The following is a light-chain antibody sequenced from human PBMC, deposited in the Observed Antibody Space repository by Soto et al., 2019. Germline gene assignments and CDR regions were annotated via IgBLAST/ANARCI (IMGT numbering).Light chain of an antibody. J-gene: IGKJ1*01. V-gene: IGKV1-39*01. CDR2: AAS. CDR1: QSISSY. Sequence: DIQMTPSPSSLSASVGGRVTITCRASQSISSYLNWYQQKPGKAPKLLIYAASSLQSGVPSRFSGSGSGTDFTLTISSLQPEDFATYYCQQRETFGQGTKVDIK. CDR3: QQRET.